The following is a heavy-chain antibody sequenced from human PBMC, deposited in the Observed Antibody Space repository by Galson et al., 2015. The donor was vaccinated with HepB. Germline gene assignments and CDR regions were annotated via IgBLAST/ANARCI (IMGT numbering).Heavy chain of an antibody. CDR3: ARVKYYYDGSSGYEYYFDY. CDR1: GFTFSDYH. CDR2: ISSSSYYT. Sequence: SLRLSCAASGFTFSDYHMGWIRQAPGKGLEWVSYISSSSYYTNYADSVKGRFTISRDNSKNSLYLQMNSLRAEDTAVYYCARVKYYYDGSSGYEYYFDYWGQGTLVTVSS. J-gene: IGHJ4*02. D-gene: IGHD3-22*01. V-gene: IGHV3-11*06.